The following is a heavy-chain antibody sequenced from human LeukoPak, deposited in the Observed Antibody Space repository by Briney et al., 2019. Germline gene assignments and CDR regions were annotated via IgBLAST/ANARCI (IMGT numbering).Heavy chain of an antibody. CDR1: GGSISSYY. CDR2: IYISGNT. CDR3: ARGTMIVVLNAFDI. J-gene: IGHJ3*02. D-gene: IGHD3-22*01. Sequence: KPSETLSLTCTVSGGSISSYYWSWIRQPAGKGLEWIGRIYISGNTNYNPSLKSRVTMSVDTSKNQFSLKLSSVTAADTAVYYCARGTMIVVLNAFDIWGQGTMVTVSS. V-gene: IGHV4-4*07.